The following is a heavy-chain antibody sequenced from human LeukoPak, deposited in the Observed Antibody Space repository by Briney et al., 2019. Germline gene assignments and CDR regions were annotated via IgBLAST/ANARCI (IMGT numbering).Heavy chain of an antibody. V-gene: IGHV3-7*03. D-gene: IGHD4-17*01. J-gene: IGHJ4*02. CDR2: IKQDGCEK. CDR3: AKDMHDYGDYEFDY. CDR1: GFTFSSYW. Sequence: GVPLRLSCGASGFTFSSYWMSWVRQAPGKGLEGVANIKQDGCEKYYGVPVKGRFTISRDNAKNSLYLQMNSLRAEDTALYYCAKDMHDYGDYEFDYWGQGTLVTVSS.